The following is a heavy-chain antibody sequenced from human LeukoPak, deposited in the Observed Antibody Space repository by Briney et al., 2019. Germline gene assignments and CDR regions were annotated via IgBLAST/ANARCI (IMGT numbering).Heavy chain of an antibody. J-gene: IGHJ5*02. Sequence: SETLSLTCTVSGYFISSGYYWGWIRQPPGKGLEWIGEINHSGSTNYNPSLKSRVIISVDTSKNQFSLKLNSVTAADTAVYYCARVDGSCSGGSCPSGNWFDPWGQGTLVTVSS. D-gene: IGHD2-15*01. CDR3: ARVDGSCSGGSCPSGNWFDP. V-gene: IGHV4-38-2*02. CDR2: INHSGST. CDR1: GYFISSGYY.